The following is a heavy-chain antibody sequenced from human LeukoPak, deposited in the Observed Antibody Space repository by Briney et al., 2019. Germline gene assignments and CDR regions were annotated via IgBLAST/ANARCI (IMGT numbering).Heavy chain of an antibody. D-gene: IGHD1-26*01. CDR3: ARLDSGGYSDY. CDR2: ITGRGGST. Sequence: GGSLRLSCAASGFTFSSYGMHWVRQAPGKGLEWVSGITGRGGSTYYADSVKGRFTISRDNSKNTLYLQVNTLRAEDTAVYYCARLDSGGYSDYWGQGTLVTVSS. CDR1: GFTFSSYG. J-gene: IGHJ4*02. V-gene: IGHV3-23*01.